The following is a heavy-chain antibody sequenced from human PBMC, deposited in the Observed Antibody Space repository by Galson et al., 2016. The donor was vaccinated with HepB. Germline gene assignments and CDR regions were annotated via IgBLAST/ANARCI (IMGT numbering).Heavy chain of an antibody. V-gene: IGHV5-51*01. CDR2: IYPGDSDT. Sequence: QSGAEVKKPGESLRISCKASGYRFTSHWIGWVRQMPGKGLEWMGMIYPGDSDTRYSPSFQGQVTISADKSVSTAYLQWSSLKASDTAMYYCAGRFTMVAPLDYWGQGTLVTVSS. J-gene: IGHJ4*02. CDR1: GYRFTSHW. D-gene: IGHD3-10*01. CDR3: AGRFTMVAPLDY.